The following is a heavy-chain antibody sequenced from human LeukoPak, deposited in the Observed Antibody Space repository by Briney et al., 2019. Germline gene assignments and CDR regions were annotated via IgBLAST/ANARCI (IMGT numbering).Heavy chain of an antibody. J-gene: IGHJ4*02. D-gene: IGHD2-8*01. CDR1: GFTFSSYS. CDR3: ARDISLTFDY. Sequence: PGGSLRLSCAASGFTFSSYSMNWVRQAPGKGLEWVSSISSSSSYIYYADSVKGRFTISRDNAKNSLYLQMNSLRAEGTAVYYCARDISLTFDYWGQGTLVTVSS. CDR2: ISSSSSYI. V-gene: IGHV3-21*01.